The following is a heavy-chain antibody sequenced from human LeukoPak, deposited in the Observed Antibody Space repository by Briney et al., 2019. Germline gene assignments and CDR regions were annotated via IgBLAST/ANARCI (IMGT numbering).Heavy chain of an antibody. CDR2: ISYSGST. CDR1: GASINSYH. D-gene: IGHD3-22*01. V-gene: IGHV4-59*08. J-gene: IGHJ3*02. CDR3: ASSYYYDSKTSYFGPFDI. Sequence: SETLSLTCTVSGASINSYHWSWIRQSPGKGLEWIGYISYSGSTNYNPSLKSRVTISVDTSKNQFSLKLSSVTAADTAVYYCASSYYYDSKTSYFGPFDIWGQGTMVTVSS.